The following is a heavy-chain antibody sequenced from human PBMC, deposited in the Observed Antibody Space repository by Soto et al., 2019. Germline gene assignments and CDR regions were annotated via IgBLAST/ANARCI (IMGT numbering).Heavy chain of an antibody. J-gene: IGHJ4*02. Sequence: SETLSLTCTVSGGSVSSGSYYWSWIRQPLGKGLEWIGYVYYSGTTNYNPSLKSRVTISIDTSKNQFSLKLSSVTPADTAVYYCARDPRGYCSGGSCYSDYGGQGTLVTVSS. CDR2: VYYSGTT. CDR3: ARDPRGYCSGGSCYSDY. V-gene: IGHV4-61*01. CDR1: GGSVSSGSYY. D-gene: IGHD2-15*01.